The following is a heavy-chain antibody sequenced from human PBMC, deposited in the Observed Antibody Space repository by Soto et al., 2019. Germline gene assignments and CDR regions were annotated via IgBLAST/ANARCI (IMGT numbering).Heavy chain of an antibody. CDR2: IYYSGVT. Sequence: QVQLQESGPGLVKPSETLSLTCTLSGDPITSGGFYWTWIRQHPAKGLEWIGYIYYSGVTYYNPSLXRXAXXSVDTSKNQFSLNLSSVSAADTAMYYCARDLRGRRSGRFDPWGQGTLVTVSS. V-gene: IGHV4-31*03. D-gene: IGHD3-10*01. CDR3: ARDLRGRRSGRFDP. J-gene: IGHJ5*02. CDR1: GDPITSGGFY.